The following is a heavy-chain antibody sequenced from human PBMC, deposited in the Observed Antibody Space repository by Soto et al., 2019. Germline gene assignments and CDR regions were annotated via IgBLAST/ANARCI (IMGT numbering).Heavy chain of an antibody. V-gene: IGHV3-23*01. D-gene: IGHD3-16*02. J-gene: IGHJ6*02. Sequence: PGESLKISCAASGFTFGTYAMNWVRQAPGKGLEWVSTITDVGDPTYYADSVKGRFTISRDNSKNTLFLQMNSLRAADTAVYYCARDYRVPSAGAMDVWGQGTTVTVSS. CDR2: ITDVGDPT. CDR3: ARDYRVPSAGAMDV. CDR1: GFTFGTYA.